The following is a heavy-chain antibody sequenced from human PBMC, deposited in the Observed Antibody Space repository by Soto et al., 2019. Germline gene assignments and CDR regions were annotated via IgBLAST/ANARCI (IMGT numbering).Heavy chain of an antibody. J-gene: IGHJ6*02. CDR1: GFTFISSA. D-gene: IGHD3-3*01. Sequence: HRWGSLRLSCTASGFTFISSAMIFFRHAAFRGLEWVSGISGSGAGTYYADSVKGRFTISRDNSKNTLYLQMSGLRAEDAAVYYCAKGPTVFGAVISFDYYYGMYVWGQGTPVTVSS. V-gene: IGHV3-23*01. CDR3: AKGPTVFGAVISFDYYYGMYV. CDR2: ISGSGAGT.